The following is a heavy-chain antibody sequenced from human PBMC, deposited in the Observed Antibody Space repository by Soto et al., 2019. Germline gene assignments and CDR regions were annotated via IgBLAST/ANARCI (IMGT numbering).Heavy chain of an antibody. CDR3: ARVPQWCMHCLDV. Sequence: HGCSLRLCCVACGCTDESDARSRVSQAPGKGLEWVSAISGSGGTTYYSDSVKGRFTISRDNARNSLYLQMNSLRAEDTAVFYCARVPQWCMHCLDVWCQGTTVTVSS. D-gene: IGHD2-8*01. CDR1: GCTDESDA. V-gene: IGHV3-23*01. CDR2: ISGSGGTT. J-gene: IGHJ6*02.